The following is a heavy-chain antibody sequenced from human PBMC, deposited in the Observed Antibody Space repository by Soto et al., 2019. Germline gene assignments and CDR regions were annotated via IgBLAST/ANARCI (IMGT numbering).Heavy chain of an antibody. J-gene: IGHJ4*02. Sequence: ASGKVARKSSAYTFTSYDNNWVRQATGQGLEWMGWMNPNSGNTGYAQKFQGRVTMTRNTSISTAYMELSSLRSEDTAVYYCARGTYYYDSSGHHFDYWGQGTLVTVSS. CDR2: MNPNSGNT. CDR3: ARGTYYYDSSGHHFDY. D-gene: IGHD3-22*01. CDR1: AYTFTSYD. V-gene: IGHV1-8*01.